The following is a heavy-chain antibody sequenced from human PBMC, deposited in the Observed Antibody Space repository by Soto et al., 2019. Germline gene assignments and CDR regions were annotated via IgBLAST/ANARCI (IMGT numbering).Heavy chain of an antibody. CDR2: IYYSGRT. D-gene: IGHD5-12*01. CDR3: ARDIVSTPNWFDP. Sequence: PSETLSLTCTVSGGSISSGGYYWSWIRQHPGKGLEWIGYIYYSGRTYYNPSLKSRLTISVDTSTNQFSLKLTSVTAADTAVYFCARDIVSTPNWFDPWGQGTLVTVSS. J-gene: IGHJ5*02. V-gene: IGHV4-31*03. CDR1: GGSISSGGYY.